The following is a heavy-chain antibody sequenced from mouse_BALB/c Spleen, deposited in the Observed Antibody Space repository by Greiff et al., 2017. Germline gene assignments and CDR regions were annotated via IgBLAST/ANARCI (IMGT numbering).Heavy chain of an antibody. CDR2: ISSGGSYT. V-gene: IGHV5-9-3*01. J-gene: IGHJ4*01. Sequence: EVHLVESGGGLVKPGGSLKLSCAASGFTFSSYAMSWVRQTPEKRLEWVATISSGGSYTYYPDSVKGRFTISRDNAKNTLYLQRSSLRSEDTAMYYCARHVEVRRDGYAMDYWGQGTSVTVSS. CDR3: ARHVEVRRDGYAMDY. D-gene: IGHD2-14*01. CDR1: GFTFSSYA.